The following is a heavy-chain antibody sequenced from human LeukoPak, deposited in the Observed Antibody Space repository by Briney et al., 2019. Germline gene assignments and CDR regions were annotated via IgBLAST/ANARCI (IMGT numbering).Heavy chain of an antibody. CDR2: ISAYNGNT. V-gene: IGHV1-18*04. J-gene: IGHJ5*02. D-gene: IGHD6-25*01. CDR1: GYTFTSYG. CDR3: ARVNGYQWFDP. Sequence: GASVKVSCKASGYTFTSYGIIWVRQAPGQGPEWMGWISAYNGNTNYAQKFQGRVTMTTNTSTRTAYMELRSLRSDDTAVYYCARVNGYQWFDPWGQGTLVTVSS.